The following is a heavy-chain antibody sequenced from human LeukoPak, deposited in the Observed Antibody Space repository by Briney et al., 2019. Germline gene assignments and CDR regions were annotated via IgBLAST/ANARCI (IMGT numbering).Heavy chain of an antibody. CDR2: LRGNGGST. D-gene: IGHD4-17*01. J-gene: IGHJ3*02. Sequence: GGSLRLSCAASGFTFSSYAMSWVRQAPGKGLEWVSSLRGNGGSTEYVDSVRGRFVISRDNSKNKLYLQMNSLRVDDTAVYYCARDRAENGDYGARTGAFDIWGQGTLVTVSS. CDR3: ARDRAENGDYGARTGAFDI. V-gene: IGHV3-23*01. CDR1: GFTFSSYA.